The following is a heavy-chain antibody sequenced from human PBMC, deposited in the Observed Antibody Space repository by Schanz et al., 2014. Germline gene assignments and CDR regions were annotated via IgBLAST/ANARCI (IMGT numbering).Heavy chain of an antibody. V-gene: IGHV3-21*05. CDR3: ARRASCSRIGCPFDS. CDR1: GFTISSYS. D-gene: IGHD2-2*01. Sequence: EVQLVESGGGLVKRGGSLRLSCAASGFTISSYSMNWVRQAPGKGLEWVSDISSGSSYANYADSVKGRFTISRDNAKNSLYLQMNSLKTEDTAMYYCARRASCSRIGCPFDSWGQGTLVTVSS. J-gene: IGHJ4*02. CDR2: ISSGSSYA.